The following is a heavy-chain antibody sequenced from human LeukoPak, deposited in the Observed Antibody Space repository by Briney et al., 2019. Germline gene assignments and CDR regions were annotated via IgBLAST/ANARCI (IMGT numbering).Heavy chain of an antibody. CDR2: ISHTSEYT. J-gene: IGHJ4*02. V-gene: IGHV3-23*01. Sequence: GGSLRLSCAASGFTFSSYTMSWVRQAPGKGLEWVSAISHTSEYTYHADSVKGRFTISRDNSKNTLYLQMNSLRAEDTAVYYCARQSSGWYRYWGQGTLVTVSS. CDR1: GFTFSSYT. D-gene: IGHD6-19*01. CDR3: ARQSSGWYRY.